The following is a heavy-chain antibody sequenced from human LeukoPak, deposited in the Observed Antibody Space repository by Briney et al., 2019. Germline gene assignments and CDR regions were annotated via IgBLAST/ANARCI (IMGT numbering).Heavy chain of an antibody. D-gene: IGHD5-12*01. Sequence: GGSLRLSCAASGFTFSSHWMSWVRQAPGKGLEWVANIKQDGSEKYYVDSVKGRFTISRDNAKNSLYLQMNSLRAEDTAVYYCARGSVATRTYYYYMDVWGKGTTVTISS. J-gene: IGHJ6*03. CDR1: GFTFSSHW. V-gene: IGHV3-7*01. CDR3: ARGSVATRTYYYYMDV. CDR2: IKQDGSEK.